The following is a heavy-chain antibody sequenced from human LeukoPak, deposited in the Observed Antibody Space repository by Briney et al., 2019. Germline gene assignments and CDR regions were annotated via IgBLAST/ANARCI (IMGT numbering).Heavy chain of an antibody. D-gene: IGHD6-6*01. CDR3: AKRVPYSSSSVYFDY. V-gene: IGHV3-23*01. J-gene: IGHJ4*02. CDR1: GFTFSTYG. CDR2: ISDDGGST. Sequence: GGSLRLSCAASGFTFSTYGMNWVRQAPGKGLERVSSISDDGGSTYYADSVKGRFTISRDNSKNMLSLQMNSLRAEDTAVYYCAKRVPYSSSSVYFDYWGQGTLVTVSS.